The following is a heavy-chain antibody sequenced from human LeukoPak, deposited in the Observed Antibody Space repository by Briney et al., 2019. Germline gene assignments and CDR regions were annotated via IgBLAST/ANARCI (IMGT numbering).Heavy chain of an antibody. CDR3: ARDGGSSHSYYYYYMDV. D-gene: IGHD2-2*01. V-gene: IGHV4-59*11. CDR1: GDSISSHY. Sequence: PSETLSLTCTVSGDSISSHYWTWIRQPPGKGLEWIGCIFYGGSTKYSPSLTGRVTISVDTSKNQFSLKLSSVTAADTAVYYCARDGGSSHSYYYYYMDVWGKGTTVTVSS. J-gene: IGHJ6*03. CDR2: IFYGGST.